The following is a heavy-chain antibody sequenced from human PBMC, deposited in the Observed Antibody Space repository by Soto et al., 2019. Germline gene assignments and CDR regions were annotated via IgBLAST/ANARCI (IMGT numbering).Heavy chain of an antibody. Sequence: GASVKVSCKASGYTFTSYDINWVRQATGQGLEWMGWMNPNSGNTGYAQKFQGRVTMTRNTSISTAYMELSSLRSEDTAVYYCARLYSNYDKWYYYYYMDVWGKGTTVTVSS. CDR1: GYTFTSYD. V-gene: IGHV1-8*01. CDR2: MNPNSGNT. D-gene: IGHD4-4*01. CDR3: ARLYSNYDKWYYYYYMDV. J-gene: IGHJ6*03.